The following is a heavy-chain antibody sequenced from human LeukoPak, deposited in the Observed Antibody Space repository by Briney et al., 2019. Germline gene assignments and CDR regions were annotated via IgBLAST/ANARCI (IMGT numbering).Heavy chain of an antibody. CDR3: ATTPFLWSGYSYYFGY. CDR2: ISAYNGNT. J-gene: IGHJ4*02. D-gene: IGHD3-3*01. CDR1: GYTFTSYG. Sequence: ASVKVSCKASGYTFTSYGISWVRQAPGQGLEWMGWISAYNGNTNYAQKLQGRVTMTTDTSTSTAYMELRSLRSDDTAVYYCATTPFLWSGYSYYFGYWGQGTLVTVSS. V-gene: IGHV1-18*01.